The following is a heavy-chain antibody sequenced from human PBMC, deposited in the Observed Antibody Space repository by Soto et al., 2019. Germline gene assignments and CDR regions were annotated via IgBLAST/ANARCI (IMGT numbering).Heavy chain of an antibody. CDR1: GFTVSSNY. CDR2: IYSGGTT. D-gene: IGHD3-22*01. Sequence: EVQLVESGGGLVQPGGSLRLSCAASGFTVSSNYMSWVRQAPGKGLEWVSVIYSGGTTYYADSVKGRFTISRDNSKNTLDLQINILRAEDTAVYYCARNGDSSDYRGWFDPWGQGTLVTVSS. J-gene: IGHJ5*02. V-gene: IGHV3-66*01. CDR3: ARNGDSSDYRGWFDP.